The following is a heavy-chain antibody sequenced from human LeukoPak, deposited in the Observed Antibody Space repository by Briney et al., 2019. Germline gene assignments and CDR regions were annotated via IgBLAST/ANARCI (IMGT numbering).Heavy chain of an antibody. Sequence: SETLSLTCVVYGGSFSHYYWTWIRQAPGKGLEWIGEIHHSGTTNYNPSLKSRLTISIDTSRNQFSLKLNSVTAADTAVYYCARVYKQWLVRQGFDPWGQGTLVTVSS. J-gene: IGHJ5*02. V-gene: IGHV4-34*01. CDR2: IHHSGTT. CDR1: GGSFSHYY. D-gene: IGHD6-19*01. CDR3: ARVYKQWLVRQGFDP.